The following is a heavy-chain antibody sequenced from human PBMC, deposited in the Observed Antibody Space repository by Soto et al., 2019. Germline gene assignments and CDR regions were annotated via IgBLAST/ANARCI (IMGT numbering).Heavy chain of an antibody. CDR1: GFTFSRYA. CDR2: ISGGGHNT. J-gene: IGHJ1*01. CDR3: AKVDCTNGVCPLFSTLRNPYKYSAYFQH. V-gene: IGHV3-23*01. Sequence: GGSLRLSCAASGFTFSRYAMSWVRQAPGKGLEWVSVISGGGHNTYYADSVKGRITISRDNSKNTLYLQMNSLRAEDTAVYYCAKVDCTNGVCPLFSTLRNPYKYSAYFQHWGQGTLVTVSS. D-gene: IGHD2-8*01.